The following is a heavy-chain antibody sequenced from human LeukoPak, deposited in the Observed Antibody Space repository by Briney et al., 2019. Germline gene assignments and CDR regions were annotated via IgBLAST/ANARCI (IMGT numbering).Heavy chain of an antibody. D-gene: IGHD6-19*01. J-gene: IGHJ4*02. V-gene: IGHV3-48*03. CDR3: ARGASGWLYYFDY. CDR2: ISSSGSTI. CDR1: GFTFSSYE. Sequence: PGGSLRLSCAASGFTFSSYEMNWVRQAPGKGLDWVSYISSSGSTIYYADSVKGRFTISRDNAKNSLYLQMNSLRAEDTAVYYCARGASGWLYYFDYWGQGTLVTVSS.